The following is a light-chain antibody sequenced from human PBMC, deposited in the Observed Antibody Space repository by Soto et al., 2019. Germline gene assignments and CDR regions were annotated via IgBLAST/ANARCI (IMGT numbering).Light chain of an antibody. Sequence: SYELTQPPSVSVAPGQTARITCGGNNIGSKGVHWYQQKPGQAPVLVVYANSDRPSGIPERFSGSNSGNTATLTISRVEAGDEADYYCQVWDSSSDQYVFGTGTKLTVL. J-gene: IGLJ1*01. CDR3: QVWDSSSDQYV. CDR2: ANS. V-gene: IGLV3-21*02. CDR1: NIGSKG.